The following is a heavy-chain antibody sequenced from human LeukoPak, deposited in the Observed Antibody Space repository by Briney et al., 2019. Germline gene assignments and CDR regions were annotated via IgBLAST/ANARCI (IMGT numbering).Heavy chain of an antibody. Sequence: PGGSLRLSCAASGFAFGDSGMSWVRQVPGKGLEWVSAINWNGGSTGYVGSVKGRSTISRDNAKNSLYLQMNSLRAEDTAFYHCARVHQLLSSGGWFDPWGQGTLVTVSS. CDR1: GFAFGDSG. CDR2: INWNGGST. CDR3: ARVHQLLSSGGWFDP. J-gene: IGHJ5*02. D-gene: IGHD2-2*01. V-gene: IGHV3-20*01.